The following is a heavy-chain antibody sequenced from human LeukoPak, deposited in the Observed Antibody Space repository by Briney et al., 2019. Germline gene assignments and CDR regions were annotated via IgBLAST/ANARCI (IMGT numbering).Heavy chain of an antibody. V-gene: IGHV7-4-1*02. CDR2: INANTGNP. CDR1: GYTFTSYA. CDR3: ARGQFQVAGTGYYYYYMDV. D-gene: IGHD6-19*01. Sequence: GASVKVSCKASGYTFTSYAMNWVRQAPGQGLEWMGWINANTGNPTYAQGFTGRFVFSLDTSVSTAYLQISSLKAEDTAVYYCARGQFQVAGTGYYYYYMDVWGKGTTVTVSS. J-gene: IGHJ6*03.